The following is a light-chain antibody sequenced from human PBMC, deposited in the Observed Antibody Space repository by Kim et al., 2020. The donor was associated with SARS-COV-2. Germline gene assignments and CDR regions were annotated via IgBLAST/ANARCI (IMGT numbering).Light chain of an antibody. V-gene: IGLV5-45*03. CDR3: VIWHSSAWV. J-gene: IGLJ3*02. Sequence: QPVLTQPSSLSASPGASASLTCTLRSGVNVGAYRIYWYQQKPGSPPQYLLRYRSDSDKQQGSGVPSRFSGSRDDSANAGILLISGLQSEDEADYYCVIWHSSAWVFRGGTQLTVL. CDR2: YRSDSDK. CDR1: SGVNVGAYR.